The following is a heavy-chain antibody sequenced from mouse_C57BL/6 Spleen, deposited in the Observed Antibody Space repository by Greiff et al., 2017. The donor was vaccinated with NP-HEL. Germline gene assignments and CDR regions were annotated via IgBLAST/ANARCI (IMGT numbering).Heavy chain of an antibody. J-gene: IGHJ4*01. V-gene: IGHV1-53*01. CDR3: ARGQHGSRKGLAY. D-gene: IGHD1-1*01. CDR2: INPSNGGT. CDR1: GYTFTSYW. Sequence: QVQLQQPGTDLVKPGASVKLSCKASGYTFTSYWMHWVKQRPGQGLEWIGNINPSNGGTNYNEKFKSRATLSVDNSSSTAYMQLSSLTSEDSAVYNCARGQHGSRKGLAYWGKGPSVTVSS.